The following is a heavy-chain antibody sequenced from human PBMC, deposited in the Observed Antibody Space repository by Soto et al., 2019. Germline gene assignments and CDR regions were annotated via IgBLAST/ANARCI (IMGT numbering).Heavy chain of an antibody. D-gene: IGHD3-10*01. Sequence: QVQLVQSGAEVKQPGSSVKVSCKASGGTFSSYAISWVRQAPGQGLEWMGGIIPIFGTANYAQKLQGRVTITADESTSTAYRELSSLRSEDTAVYYCASSYYGSGSYPQYYYYGMDVGGQGTTVTVSS. CDR1: GGTFSSYA. J-gene: IGHJ6*02. V-gene: IGHV1-69*01. CDR3: ASSYYGSGSYPQYYYYGMDV. CDR2: IIPIFGTA.